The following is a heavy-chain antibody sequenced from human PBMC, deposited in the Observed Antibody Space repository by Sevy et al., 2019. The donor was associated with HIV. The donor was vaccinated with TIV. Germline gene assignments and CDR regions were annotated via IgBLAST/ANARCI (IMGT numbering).Heavy chain of an antibody. J-gene: IGHJ4*02. CDR3: ARQWSSSADY. V-gene: IGHV5-51*01. CDR2: INPRASDT. D-gene: IGHD6-6*01. Sequence: GGSLRLSCKGSGYNITSYWIGWVRQMPGKGLEWMGIINPRASDTRYIPSFQGQVTISVDKSINTAYLQWSSLKASDTAMYYCARQWSSSADYWGQGTLVTVSS. CDR1: GYNITSYW.